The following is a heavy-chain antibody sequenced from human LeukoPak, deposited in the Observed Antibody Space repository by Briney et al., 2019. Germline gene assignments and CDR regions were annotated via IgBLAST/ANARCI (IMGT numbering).Heavy chain of an antibody. D-gene: IGHD6-13*01. CDR3: ARDRAPSRSGMGVSAADLENWFDP. Sequence: SQTLSLTCAISGDSVSSNSAAWNWIRQSPSRGLEWLGRTYYRSKWYNDYAVSVKSRITINPDTSKNQFSLQLNSVTPEDTAVYYCARDRAPSRSGMGVSAADLENWFDPWGQGTLVTVSS. CDR2: TYYRSKWYN. J-gene: IGHJ5*02. CDR1: GDSVSSNSAA. V-gene: IGHV6-1*01.